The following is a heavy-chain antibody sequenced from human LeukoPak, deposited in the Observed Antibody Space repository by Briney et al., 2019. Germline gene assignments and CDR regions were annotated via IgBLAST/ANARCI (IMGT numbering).Heavy chain of an antibody. V-gene: IGHV3-15*01. CDR2: IKSKSDGGTT. Sequence: GGSLRLSCAASGFTFSNAWMSWVRQAPGKGLEWVGRIKSKSDGGTTDYAAPVKGRFTISRDDSKNTLYLEMNSLRAEDTALYYCARGDYWGQGTLVTVSS. J-gene: IGHJ4*02. CDR3: ARGDY. CDR1: GFTFSNAW.